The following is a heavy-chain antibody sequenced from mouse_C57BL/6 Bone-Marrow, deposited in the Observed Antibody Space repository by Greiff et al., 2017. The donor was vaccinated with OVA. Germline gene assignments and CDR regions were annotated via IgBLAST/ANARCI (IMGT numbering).Heavy chain of an antibody. V-gene: IGHV1-64*01. J-gene: IGHJ1*03. D-gene: IGHD1-1*01. CDR2: IHPNSGST. CDR3: ARCDYYGSSYWYFDV. Sequence: QVQLQQPGAELVKPGASVKLSCKASGYTFTSYWMYWVKQRPGQGLEWIGMIHPNSGSTNYNEKFKSKATLTVDKSSSTAYMQLSSLTSEDSAVYYCARCDYYGSSYWYFDVWGTGTTVTVSS. CDR1: GYTFTSYW.